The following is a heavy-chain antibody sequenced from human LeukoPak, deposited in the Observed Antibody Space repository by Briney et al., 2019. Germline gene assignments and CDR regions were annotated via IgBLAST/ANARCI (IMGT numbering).Heavy chain of an antibody. V-gene: IGHV4-39*01. CDR2: IYYSGST. CDR3: ARGGSYYF. Sequence: SETLSLTWNVSGGSISSISYYWGWIRQPPGTGLEWIGSIYYSGSTYYNPSLKSRVTISIDTSKNQFSLKQSSVTAADTAEYYCARGGSYYFWGQGTLVTVSS. CDR1: GGSISSISYY. J-gene: IGHJ4*02. D-gene: IGHD6-6*01.